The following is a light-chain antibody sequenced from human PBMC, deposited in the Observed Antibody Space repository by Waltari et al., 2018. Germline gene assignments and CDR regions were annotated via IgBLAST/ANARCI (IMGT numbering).Light chain of an antibody. V-gene: IGLV2-23*01. J-gene: IGLJ1*01. CDR1: SSDVGSYNL. CDR2: EAN. Sequence: QSALTQPASVSGSPGQSVPLPCTGTSSDVGSYNLVSWYQHHPGKAPKLMIYEANKRPSGVSNRFSGSKSGITASLTISGLQAEDEADYYCCSYAGTITPYVFGSGTKVTVL. CDR3: CSYAGTITPYV.